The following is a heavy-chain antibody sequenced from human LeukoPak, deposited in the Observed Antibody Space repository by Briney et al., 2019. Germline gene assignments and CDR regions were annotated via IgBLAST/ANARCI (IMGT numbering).Heavy chain of an antibody. V-gene: IGHV1-69*13. CDR1: GGTFTTYA. J-gene: IGHJ3*02. Sequence: SVKVSCKASGGTFTTYAISWVRQAPGQGLEWMGGIIPIFGTTNFAQKFQGRVTITADESTSTAYMELSSLRSEDTAVYYCAREAGGAFDIWGQGTMVTVSS. D-gene: IGHD3-16*01. CDR3: AREAGGAFDI. CDR2: IIPIFGTT.